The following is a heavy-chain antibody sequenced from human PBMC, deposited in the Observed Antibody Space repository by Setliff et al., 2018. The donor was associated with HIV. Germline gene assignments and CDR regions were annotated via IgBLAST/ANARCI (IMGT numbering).Heavy chain of an antibody. J-gene: IGHJ5*02. CDR1: GGTFTRNC. CDR2: ILPFFDTA. D-gene: IGHD3-16*01. CDR3: ARDLDEAVKDADNYVPLDL. Sequence: ASVKVSCKVSGGTFTRNCISWVRQAPGQGLEWMGGILPFFDTANYAQKFQGRVTITTDESTSTAYMELRSLTSEDTAVYYCARDLDEAVKDADNYVPLDLWGQGTLVTVSS. V-gene: IGHV1-69*05.